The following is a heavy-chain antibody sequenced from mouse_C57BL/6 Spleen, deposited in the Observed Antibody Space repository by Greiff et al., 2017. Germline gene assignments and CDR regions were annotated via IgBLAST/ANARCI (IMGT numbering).Heavy chain of an antibody. D-gene: IGHD2-4*01. CDR2: LDPSDSYT. CDR1: GYTFTSYW. CDR3: ARGDYDAWFAY. V-gene: IGHV1-69*01. J-gene: IGHJ3*01. Sequence: QVQLQQPGAELVMPGASVKLSCKASGYTFTSYWMHWVKQRPGQGLEWIGELDPSDSYTNYNQKFKGKSTLTVDKSSSTAYMQLSSLTSEDSAVXYCARGDYDAWFAYWGQGTLVTVSA.